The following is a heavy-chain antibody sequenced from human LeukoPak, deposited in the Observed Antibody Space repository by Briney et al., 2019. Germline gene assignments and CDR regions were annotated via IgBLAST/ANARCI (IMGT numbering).Heavy chain of an antibody. V-gene: IGHV1-69*13. CDR2: ISPILGTA. D-gene: IGHD3-10*01. J-gene: IGHJ6*04. CDR3: ARAGEGPITMVRGVVYYYGMDV. CDR1: GGTFSSYA. Sequence: SVKVSCKASGGTFSSYAISWVRQAPRQGLEWMGGISPILGTANYAQKFQGRVTITADESTSTAYMELSSLRSEDTAVYYCARAGEGPITMVRGVVYYYGMDVWGKGTTVTVSS.